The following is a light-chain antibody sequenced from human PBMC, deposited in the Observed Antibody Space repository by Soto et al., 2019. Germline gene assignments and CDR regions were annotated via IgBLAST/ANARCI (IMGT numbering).Light chain of an antibody. CDR3: QQSYSTPLT. J-gene: IGKJ4*01. V-gene: IGKV1-39*01. CDR2: AAS. CDR1: QSIIRY. Sequence: DIQMTQSPSSLSASVGDRVTITGRASQSIIRYLNWYQQKPGKAPKLLIYAASSLQSGVPARFRGSGSGTDFTLTISSLQTEDFATYYCQQSYSTPLTFGGGTKVEIK.